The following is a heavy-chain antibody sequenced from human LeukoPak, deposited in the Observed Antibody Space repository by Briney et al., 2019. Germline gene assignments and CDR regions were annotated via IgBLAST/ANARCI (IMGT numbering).Heavy chain of an antibody. CDR3: TTSRRSSYGYRALELPPSPVD. Sequence: GGSLRLSCAASGFTFSSYAMHWVRQAPGKGLEWVAVISYDGSNKYYADSAKGRFTISRDNAKNSLYLQMNSLRVADTAVYYCTTSRRSSYGYRALELPPSPVDWGQGTLVTVSS. J-gene: IGHJ4*02. V-gene: IGHV3-30*04. CDR2: ISYDGSNK. CDR1: GFTFSSYA. D-gene: IGHD5-18*01.